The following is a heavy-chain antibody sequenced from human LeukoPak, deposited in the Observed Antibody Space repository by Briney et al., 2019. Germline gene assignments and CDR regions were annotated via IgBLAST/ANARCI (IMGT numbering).Heavy chain of an antibody. CDR2: ISGSGGST. Sequence: GGSLRLSCAASGFTFSNYAMSWVRQAPGKGLEWVSAISGSGGSTYYADSVKGRFTISRDNSKNTLYLQMNSLRAEDTAVYYCAKDLYPYGDYPPHDYWGQGTLVTVSS. V-gene: IGHV3-23*01. CDR3: AKDLYPYGDYPPHDY. D-gene: IGHD4-17*01. J-gene: IGHJ4*02. CDR1: GFTFSNYA.